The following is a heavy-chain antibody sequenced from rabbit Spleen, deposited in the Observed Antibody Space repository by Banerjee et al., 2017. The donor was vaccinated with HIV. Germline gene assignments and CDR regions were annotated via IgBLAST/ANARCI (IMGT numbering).Heavy chain of an antibody. V-gene: IGHV1S45*01. Sequence: QEQLEVSGGDLVKPEGSLTLTCTASGFSFSSNYWISWVRQAPGKGLEWIGCIWTGSSGNTYYASWVNGRFSISKTSSTTVTLQMTSLTAADTATYFCARDLVAVIGWNFSLWGQGTLVTVS. CDR1: GFSFSSNYW. CDR3: ARDLVAVIGWNFSL. D-gene: IGHD1-1*01. CDR2: IWTGSSGNT. J-gene: IGHJ4*01.